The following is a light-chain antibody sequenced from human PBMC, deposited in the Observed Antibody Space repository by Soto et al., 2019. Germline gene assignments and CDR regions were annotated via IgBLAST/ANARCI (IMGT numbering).Light chain of an antibody. J-gene: IGLJ1*01. CDR2: EVS. V-gene: IGLV2-14*01. CDR1: SSDVGGYNY. Sequence: QSPLTQPASVSGSPGQSITISCTGTSSDVGGYNYVSWYQQHPGKAPKLMIYEVSNRPSGVSNRFSGSKSGNTASLTISGLQAEDEADYYCSSYTSSSTYVFGTGTKSPS. CDR3: SSYTSSSTYV.